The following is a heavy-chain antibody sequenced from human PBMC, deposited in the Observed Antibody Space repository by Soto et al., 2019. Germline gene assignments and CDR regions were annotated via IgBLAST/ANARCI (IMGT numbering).Heavy chain of an antibody. CDR3: ANWNFDY. D-gene: IGHD1-1*01. Sequence: EVQLVESGGGLVQPGGSLRLSCAASGFTFSSYSMNWVRQAPGKGLEWVSYISSSSSTIYYADSVKGRFTISRDNAKNSLYLQMNRLRDEDTAVYYCANWNFDYWSQGTLVTVSS. V-gene: IGHV3-48*02. CDR2: ISSSSSTI. J-gene: IGHJ4*02. CDR1: GFTFSSYS.